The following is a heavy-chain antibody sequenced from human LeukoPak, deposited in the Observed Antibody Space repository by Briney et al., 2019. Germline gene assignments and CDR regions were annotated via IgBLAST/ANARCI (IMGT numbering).Heavy chain of an antibody. J-gene: IGHJ4*02. CDR2: IKQDGSEK. D-gene: IGHD3-10*01. Sequence: GGSLRLSCAASGFTFSSYWRSWVRQAPGKGLEWVANIKQDGSEKYYVDSVKGRFTISRDNAKNSLYLQMNSLRAEDTAVYYCARDGSGSYFLLAALDYWGQGTLVTVSS. CDR3: ARDGSGSYFLLAALDY. V-gene: IGHV3-7*01. CDR1: GFTFSSYW.